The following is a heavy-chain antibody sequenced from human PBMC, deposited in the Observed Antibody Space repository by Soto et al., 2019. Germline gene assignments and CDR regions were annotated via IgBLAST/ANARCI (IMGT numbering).Heavy chain of an antibody. Sequence: AGGSLRLSCAASGFTFSSYAMSWVRQAPGKGLEWVSAISGSGGSTYYADSVKGRFTISRDNSKNTLYLQMNSLRAEDTAVYYCAKGSEQWLTFDYWGQGTLVTVSS. CDR1: GFTFSSYA. CDR3: AKGSEQWLTFDY. V-gene: IGHV3-23*01. D-gene: IGHD6-19*01. J-gene: IGHJ4*02. CDR2: ISGSGGST.